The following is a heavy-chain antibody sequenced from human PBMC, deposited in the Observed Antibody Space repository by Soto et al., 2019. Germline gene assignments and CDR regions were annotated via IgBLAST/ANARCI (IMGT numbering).Heavy chain of an antibody. CDR1: GGSISSGGYS. J-gene: IGHJ4*02. V-gene: IGHV4-30-2*01. CDR3: ARGGNRRYYDSSGYYPNFFDY. D-gene: IGHD3-22*01. CDR2: IYHSGST. Sequence: SETLSLTCAVSGGSISSGGYSWSWIRQPPGKGLEWIGYIYHSGSTYYNPSLKSRVTISVDRSKNQFSLKLSSVTAADTAVYYCARGGNRRYYDSSGYYPNFFDYWGQGTLVTSPQ.